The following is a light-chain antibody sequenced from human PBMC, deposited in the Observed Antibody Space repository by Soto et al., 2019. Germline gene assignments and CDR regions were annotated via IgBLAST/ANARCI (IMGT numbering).Light chain of an antibody. CDR1: QSVSRN. CDR3: QQYDNWPLT. Sequence: EILMTQSPATLSVSPGERATLSCRASQSVSRNLAWYQQKPGQAPRLLIYGASTRATGIPARFSGSGSGTDFTLTISSLQSEDFAVYYCQQYDNWPLTFGGGTKVEIK. CDR2: GAS. J-gene: IGKJ4*01. V-gene: IGKV3-15*01.